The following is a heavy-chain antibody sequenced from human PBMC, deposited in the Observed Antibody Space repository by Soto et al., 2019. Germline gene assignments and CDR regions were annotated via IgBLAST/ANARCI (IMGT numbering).Heavy chain of an antibody. J-gene: IGHJ4*02. CDR2: TYYRSKWYN. D-gene: IGHD3-16*01. V-gene: IGHV6-1*01. CDR1: GDSVSSNSAA. Sequence: PSETLSLTCAISGDSVSSNSAAWNWIRQSPSRGLEWLGRTYYRSKWYNDYAVSVKSRITINPDTSKNQFSLQLNSVTPEDTAVYYCARDAPQTGWGEGEFDYWGQGTLVTVSS. CDR3: ARDAPQTGWGEGEFDY.